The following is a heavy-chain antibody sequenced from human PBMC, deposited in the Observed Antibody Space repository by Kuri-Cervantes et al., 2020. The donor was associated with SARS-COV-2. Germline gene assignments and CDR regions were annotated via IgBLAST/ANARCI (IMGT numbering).Heavy chain of an antibody. J-gene: IGHJ3*02. CDR3: ARGMDGYSSSWYSDTQAFDI. CDR2: INSDGSST. CDR1: GFTFSSYW. V-gene: IGHV3-74*01. D-gene: IGHD6-13*01. Sequence: GESLKISCAASGFTFSSYWMHWVRQAPGKGLVWVSRINSDGSSTSYADSVKGRFTISRDNAKNTLYLQMNSLRAEGTAVYYCARGMDGYSSSWYSDTQAFDIWGQGTMVTVSS.